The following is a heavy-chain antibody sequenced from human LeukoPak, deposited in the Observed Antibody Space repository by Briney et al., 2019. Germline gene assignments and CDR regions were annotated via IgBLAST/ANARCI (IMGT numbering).Heavy chain of an antibody. V-gene: IGHV3-48*03. CDR3: ARVLRYCSGGNCYSGGLGYMDV. CDR1: GFTLSSYE. J-gene: IGHJ6*03. D-gene: IGHD2-15*01. Sequence: QPGGSLRLSCAASGFTLSSYEMNWVRQAPGKGLEWVSYISSSGSTIYYADSVKGRFTISRDNAKNSLYLQMNSLRAEDTAVYYCARVLRYCSGGNCYSGGLGYMDVWGKGTTVTISS. CDR2: ISSSGSTI.